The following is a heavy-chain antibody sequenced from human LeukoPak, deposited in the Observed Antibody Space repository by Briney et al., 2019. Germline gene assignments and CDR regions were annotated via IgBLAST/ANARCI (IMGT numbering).Heavy chain of an antibody. CDR3: ARPLHKLAPMDV. CDR1: GGSFSGYY. Sequence: SETLSLTCAVYGGSFSGYYWSWIRQPPGKGLEWIGEINHSGSTNYNPSLKSRVTISVDTSKNQFSLKLSSVTAADTAVYYCARPLHKLAPMDVWGKGTTVTISS. D-gene: IGHD1-1*01. CDR2: INHSGST. V-gene: IGHV4-34*01. J-gene: IGHJ6*04.